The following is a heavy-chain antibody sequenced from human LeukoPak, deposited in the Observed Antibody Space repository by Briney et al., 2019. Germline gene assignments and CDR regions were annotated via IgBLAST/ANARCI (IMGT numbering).Heavy chain of an antibody. CDR1: GGSFRGYY. CDR2: INHSGST. J-gene: IGHJ5*02. V-gene: IGHV4-34*01. D-gene: IGHD3-10*01. Sequence: SETLSLTCAVYGGSFRGYYWSWIRQPPGKGLEWIGEINHSGSTNYNPSLKSRVTISVDTSKNQFSLKLSSVTAADTAVYYCARRRLYYYGSGSYPNNWFDPWGQGTLVTVSS. CDR3: ARRRLYYYGSGSYPNNWFDP.